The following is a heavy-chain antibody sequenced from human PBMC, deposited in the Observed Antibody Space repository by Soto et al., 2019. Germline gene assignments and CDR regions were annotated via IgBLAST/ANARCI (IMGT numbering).Heavy chain of an antibody. V-gene: IGHV4-34*01. J-gene: IGHJ6*02. CDR2: INHSGST. D-gene: IGHD1-7*01. Sequence: QVQLQQWGAGLLKPSETLSLTCAVYGGSFSGYYWSWIRQPPGKGLEWIGEINHSGSTNYNPSLKRRVTISVDTSKNQFSLKLRYVNRADTAVYYCARFLYNWDYAGMDVWGQGTTVTVSS. CDR3: ARFLYNWDYAGMDV. CDR1: GGSFSGYY.